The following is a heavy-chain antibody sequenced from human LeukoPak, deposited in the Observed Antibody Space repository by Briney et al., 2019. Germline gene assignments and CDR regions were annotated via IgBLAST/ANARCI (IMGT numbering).Heavy chain of an antibody. D-gene: IGHD5-18*01. Sequence: GESLKISCKTSGYIFTTYWISWVRQTPGKGLEWVGSIDPSDSFTNYSPSFQGHVTISTDKSITTAYLQLSSLLASDSAIYFCARHYTYGFAFWGQGTLPTVSS. CDR3: ARHYTYGFAF. J-gene: IGHJ4*02. V-gene: IGHV5-10-1*01. CDR1: GYIFTTYW. CDR2: IDPSDSFT.